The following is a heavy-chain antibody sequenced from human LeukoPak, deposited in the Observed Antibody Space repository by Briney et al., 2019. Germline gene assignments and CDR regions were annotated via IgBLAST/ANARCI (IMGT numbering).Heavy chain of an antibody. CDR2: IRYDGSNK. CDR3: AKPYYYGSGSYYDY. V-gene: IGHV3-30*02. D-gene: IGHD3-10*01. Sequence: GGSLRLSCAASGFTFSSYGMHWVRQAPGKGLEWVAFIRYDGSNKYYADSVKGRFTISRDNSKNTLYLQMNSLRAEDTAVYYCAKPYYYGSGSYYDYWGQGTLVTVYS. CDR1: GFTFSSYG. J-gene: IGHJ4*02.